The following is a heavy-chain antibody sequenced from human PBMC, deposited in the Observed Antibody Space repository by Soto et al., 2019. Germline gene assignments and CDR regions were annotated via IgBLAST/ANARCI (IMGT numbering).Heavy chain of an antibody. Sequence: GASVKVSCKASGYTFTSYGISWVRQAPGQGLEWMGWISAYNGNTNYAQKLQGRVTMTTDTSTSTAYMELRSLRSDDTAVYYCAREEGYSSSWSRITNAFEIWGQGTMVTVSS. CDR2: ISAYNGNT. V-gene: IGHV1-18*01. D-gene: IGHD6-13*01. J-gene: IGHJ3*02. CDR1: GYTFTSYG. CDR3: AREEGYSSSWSRITNAFEI.